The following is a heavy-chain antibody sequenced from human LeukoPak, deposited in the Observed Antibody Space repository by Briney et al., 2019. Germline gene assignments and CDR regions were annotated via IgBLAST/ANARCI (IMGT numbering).Heavy chain of an antibody. CDR3: AREGPRGNSQFDY. J-gene: IGHJ4*02. D-gene: IGHD4-23*01. CDR1: GFTFSSYG. CDR2: IWYDGSNK. Sequence: GGSLGLSCVASGFTFSSYGMHWVRQVPGKGLEWVALIWYDGSNKYYSDSVKGRFTISRDNSKNTLYLQMNSLRAEDTAVYYCAREGPRGNSQFDYWGQGTLVTVSS. V-gene: IGHV3-33*01.